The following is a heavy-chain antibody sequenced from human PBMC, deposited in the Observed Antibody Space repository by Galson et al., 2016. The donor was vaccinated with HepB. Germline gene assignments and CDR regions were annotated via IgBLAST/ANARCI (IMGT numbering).Heavy chain of an antibody. CDR2: IYHSGST. J-gene: IGHJ6*02. Sequence: TLSLTCAVSGGSISSGGYSWSWIRQPPGKGLEWIGFIYHSGSTYYNPSLKSRVTISIDRSKNQFSLKMNSVTAADTAVYYCATGYYGYDLGWSHYGLDVWGQGTTVTVSS. V-gene: IGHV4-30-2*01. CDR3: ATGYYGYDLGWSHYGLDV. D-gene: IGHD5-12*01. CDR1: GGSISSGGYS.